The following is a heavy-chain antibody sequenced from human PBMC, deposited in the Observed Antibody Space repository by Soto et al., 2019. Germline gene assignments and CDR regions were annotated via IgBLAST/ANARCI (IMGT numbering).Heavy chain of an antibody. Sequence: PGESLKISCKGSGYSFTSYWISWVRQMPGKGLEWMGRIDPSDSYTNYSPSFQGHVTISTDKSISTAYLQWSSLKASDTAMYYCARFSSGHNVMGPDAFDIWGQGTMVTVSS. CDR3: ARFSSGHNVMGPDAFDI. D-gene: IGHD3-22*01. CDR2: IDPSDSYT. CDR1: GYSFTSYW. J-gene: IGHJ3*02. V-gene: IGHV5-10-1*01.